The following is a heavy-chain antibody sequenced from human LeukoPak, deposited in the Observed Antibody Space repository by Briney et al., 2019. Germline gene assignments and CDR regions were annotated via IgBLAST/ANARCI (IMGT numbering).Heavy chain of an antibody. CDR1: VGSIISSIYY. J-gene: IGHJ4*02. V-gene: IGHV4-61*05. D-gene: IGHD2-15*01. CDR2: IYYGGST. Sequence: SETLSLTCTVSVGSIISSIYYWGWIRQPPGKGLEWIGFIYYGGSTNYNPSLKSRVTISVDTSKKQFSLKLSSVTAADTAVYYCARGGAVVAHAYWGQGTLVTVSS. CDR3: ARGGAVVAHAY.